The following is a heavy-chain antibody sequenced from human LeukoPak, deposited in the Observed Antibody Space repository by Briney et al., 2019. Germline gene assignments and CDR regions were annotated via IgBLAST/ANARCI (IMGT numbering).Heavy chain of an antibody. Sequence: SETLSLTCTVSADSISSGYYWGWIRQPPGKGLEWIGSIYYSGSTYYNPSLKSRVTISVDTSKNQFSLKLSSVTAADTAVYYCARWGGAVAGTSAFDIWGQGTMVTVSS. CDR1: ADSISSGYY. J-gene: IGHJ3*02. CDR2: IYYSGST. V-gene: IGHV4-38-2*02. D-gene: IGHD6-19*01. CDR3: ARWGGAVAGTSAFDI.